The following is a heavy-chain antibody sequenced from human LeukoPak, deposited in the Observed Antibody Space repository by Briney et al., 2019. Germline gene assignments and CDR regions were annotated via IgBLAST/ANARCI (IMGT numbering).Heavy chain of an antibody. CDR2: IYTSGST. J-gene: IGHJ4*02. V-gene: IGHV4-61*02. CDR1: GNSISSGDNY. Sequence: SETLSLTCTVSGNSISSGDNYWSWIRQPAGKGLEWIGRIYTSGSTNYNPSLKSRVTISVDTSKNQFSLKLSSVTAADTAVYYCEVIAAAGIRYWGQGTLVTVSS. CDR3: EVIAAAGIRY. D-gene: IGHD6-13*01.